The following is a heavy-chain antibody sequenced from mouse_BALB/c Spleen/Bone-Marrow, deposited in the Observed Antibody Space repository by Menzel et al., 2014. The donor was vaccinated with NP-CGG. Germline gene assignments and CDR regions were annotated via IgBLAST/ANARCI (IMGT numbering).Heavy chain of an antibody. CDR2: INPITGYT. CDR1: GYTFTSYW. V-gene: IGHV1-7*01. Sequence: VQLQQSGARVAKPGASVRMSCKASGYTFTSYWMHWVKQRPGQGLEWIGYINPITGYTEYNQKFKDKATLTADKSSSTAYMQLSSLTSEDSAVYYCARNYDYDGGYCAMDYWGQGTSVTVSS. J-gene: IGHJ4*01. CDR3: ARNYDYDGGYCAMDY. D-gene: IGHD2-4*01.